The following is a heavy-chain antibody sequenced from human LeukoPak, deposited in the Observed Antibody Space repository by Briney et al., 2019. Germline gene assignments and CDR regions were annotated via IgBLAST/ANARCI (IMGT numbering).Heavy chain of an antibody. CDR1: GFTFSSYA. V-gene: IGHV3-23*01. CDR3: AKLSVVVAATFRYFQH. Sequence: GGSLRLSCAASGFTFSSYAMSWVRQAPGKGLEWVSAISGSGGSTYYADSVKGRFTISRDNSKNTLYLQMNSLRAEDTAVYYCAKLSVVVAATFRYFQHWGQGTLVTVSS. J-gene: IGHJ1*01. CDR2: ISGSGGST. D-gene: IGHD2-15*01.